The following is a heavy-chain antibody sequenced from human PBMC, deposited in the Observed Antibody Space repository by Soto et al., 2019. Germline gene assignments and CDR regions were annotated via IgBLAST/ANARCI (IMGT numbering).Heavy chain of an antibody. CDR1: GYTFTSYG. CDR3: ARDWFGVDY. Sequence: ASVKVSCKASGYTFTSYGISWVRQAPGQGLEWMRWINAYNGNTNYAQNLQVRLTMTTDTSTSTAYMELMSLRSDDTAVYYCARDWFGVDYWGQGTLVTVSS. CDR2: INAYNGNT. J-gene: IGHJ4*02. V-gene: IGHV1-18*01. D-gene: IGHD3-16*01.